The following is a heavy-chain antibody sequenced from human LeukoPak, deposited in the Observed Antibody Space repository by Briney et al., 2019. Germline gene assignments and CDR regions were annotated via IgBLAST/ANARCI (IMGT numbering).Heavy chain of an antibody. CDR1: GYTFTSYA. Sequence: ASVKVSCKASGYTFTSYAMNWVRQPPGQGLEWMGWISTYTGNPTYAQGLKGRFVFFLDTSVSTAYLQISSLKTEDTAVYYCARDFHIVVLNEAFDIWGQGKMGTVSS. D-gene: IGHD2-21*01. CDR3: ARDFHIVVLNEAFDI. J-gene: IGHJ3*02. V-gene: IGHV7-4-1*02. CDR2: ISTYTGNP.